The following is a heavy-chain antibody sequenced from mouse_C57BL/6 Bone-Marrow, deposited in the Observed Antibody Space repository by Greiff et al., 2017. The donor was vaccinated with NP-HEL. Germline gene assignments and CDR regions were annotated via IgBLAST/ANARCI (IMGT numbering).Heavy chain of an antibody. CDR2: ISDGGSYT. CDR3: ARDHSSGYGDPWFAY. D-gene: IGHD3-2*02. Sequence: EVMLVESGGGLVKPGGSLKLSCAASGFTFSSYAMSWVRQTPEKRLEWVATISDGGSYTYYPDNVKGRFTISRDNAKNNLYLQMSHLKSEDTAMYYGARDHSSGYGDPWFAYWGQGTLVTVSA. V-gene: IGHV5-4*03. CDR1: GFTFSSYA. J-gene: IGHJ3*01.